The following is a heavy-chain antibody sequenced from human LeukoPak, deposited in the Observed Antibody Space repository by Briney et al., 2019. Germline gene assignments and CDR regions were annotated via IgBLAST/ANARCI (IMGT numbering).Heavy chain of an antibody. CDR1: GFTFSSYG. J-gene: IGHJ6*02. CDR3: AKGIINRIVVVITYYYYGMDV. D-gene: IGHD3-22*01. Sequence: PGRSLRLSCAASGFTFSSYGMHWVRQAPGKGLEWVAVISYDGSNKYYADSVKGRFTISRDNSKNTLYLQMNSLRAEDTAVYYCAKGIINRIVVVITYYYYGMDVWGQGTTVTVSS. CDR2: ISYDGSNK. V-gene: IGHV3-30*18.